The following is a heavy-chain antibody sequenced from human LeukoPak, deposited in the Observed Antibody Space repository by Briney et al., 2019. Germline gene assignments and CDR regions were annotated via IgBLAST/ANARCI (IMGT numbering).Heavy chain of an antibody. D-gene: IGHD3-10*01. V-gene: IGHV4-61*02. Sequence: SQTLSLTCTGSGGSISSGSYYWSWIRQPAGKGLEWIGRIYTSGSTNYNPSLKSRVTISVDTSKNQFSLKLSSVTAADTAVYYCARWRYGSGKYFDYWGQGTLVTVSS. CDR2: IYTSGST. CDR3: ARWRYGSGKYFDY. CDR1: GGSISSGSYY. J-gene: IGHJ4*02.